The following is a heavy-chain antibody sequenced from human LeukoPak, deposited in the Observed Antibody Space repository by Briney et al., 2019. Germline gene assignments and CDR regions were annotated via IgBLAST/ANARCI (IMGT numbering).Heavy chain of an antibody. CDR1: GGSISSYY. V-gene: IGHV4-4*07. CDR2: IFTRGST. J-gene: IGHJ3*02. D-gene: IGHD3-9*01. CDR3: ARAKSYYDILTGYYPDAFDI. Sequence: PSETLSFTCSASGGSISSYYWSWIRHPAGKGRGWLGRIFTRGSTNYNPSLKSRVTMSVDTSKNQFSLKLSSVTAADTAVYYCARAKSYYDILTGYYPDAFDIWGQGTMVTVSS.